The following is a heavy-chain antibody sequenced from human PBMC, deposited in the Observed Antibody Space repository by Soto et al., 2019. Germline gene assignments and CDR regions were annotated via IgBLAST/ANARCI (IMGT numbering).Heavy chain of an antibody. D-gene: IGHD6-13*01. CDR1: GFTFSSYG. V-gene: IGHV3-33*01. Sequence: GGSLRLSCAASGFTFSSYGMHWVRQAPGKGLEWVAVIWYDGSNKYYADSVKGRFTISRDNSKNTLYLQMNSLRAEDTAVYYCAYPYSSSWHSTLSDYYGMDVWGQGTTVTVSS. CDR3: AYPYSSSWHSTLSDYYGMDV. CDR2: IWYDGSNK. J-gene: IGHJ6*02.